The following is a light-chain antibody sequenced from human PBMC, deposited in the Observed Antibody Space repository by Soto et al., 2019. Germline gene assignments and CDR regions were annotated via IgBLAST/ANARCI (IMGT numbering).Light chain of an antibody. CDR2: DVT. Sequence: QSVLTQPRSVSGSPGQSVTISCTGTSSDVGGYNYVSWYQYHPGKAPKLMIYDVTKRPSGVPDRFSGSKSGNTASLTVSGLHAEDEADYYCCSYSGSSLAVFGGGTKLTVL. V-gene: IGLV2-11*01. J-gene: IGLJ2*01. CDR1: SSDVGGYNY. CDR3: CSYSGSSLAV.